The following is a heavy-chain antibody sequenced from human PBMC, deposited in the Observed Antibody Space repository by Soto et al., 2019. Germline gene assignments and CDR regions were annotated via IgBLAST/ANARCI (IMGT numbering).Heavy chain of an antibody. D-gene: IGHD1-20*01. Sequence: EVQLLESGGGLVQPGGSLRLSCAGSGVTFSNYALSWVRKAPGKGLEWVSSISGSGGSTYYADSVKGRFTISRDNSKNPLYLQVNSLRAEDTAVYYCATDPQHNWNEEYWGQGTLVTVSS. CDR2: ISGSGGST. CDR3: ATDPQHNWNEEY. CDR1: GVTFSNYA. J-gene: IGHJ4*02. V-gene: IGHV3-23*01.